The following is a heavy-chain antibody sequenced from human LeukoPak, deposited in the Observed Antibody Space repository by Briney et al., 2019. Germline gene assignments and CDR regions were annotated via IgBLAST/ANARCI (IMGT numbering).Heavy chain of an antibody. CDR2: ISSSGSTI. CDR1: GFTFSSYE. Sequence: GGSLRLSCAASGFTFSSYEMNWVRQAPGEGLEWVSYISSSGSTIYYADSVKGRFTISRDNAKNSLYLQMNSLRAEGTAVYYCARGNWAEDGYFDYWGQGTLVTVSS. J-gene: IGHJ4*02. V-gene: IGHV3-48*03. CDR3: ARGNWAEDGYFDY. D-gene: IGHD7-27*01.